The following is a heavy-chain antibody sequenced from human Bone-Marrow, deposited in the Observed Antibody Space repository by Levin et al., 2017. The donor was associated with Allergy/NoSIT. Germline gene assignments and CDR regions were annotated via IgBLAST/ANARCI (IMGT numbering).Heavy chain of an antibody. D-gene: IGHD3/OR15-3a*01. V-gene: IGHV1-2*02. J-gene: IGHJ3*01. CDR2: INPNSGDT. CDR3: ARDKGTDAGLPDTFDL. Sequence: GESLKISCKASGYRFNGYYIHWVRQAPGQGLEWMGWINPNSGDTKYAQKFQGRVTMTRDTSKNQLSLKLTSVTAADSAVYYCARDKGTDAGLPDTFDLWGQGTLVAVSS. CDR1: GYRFNGYY.